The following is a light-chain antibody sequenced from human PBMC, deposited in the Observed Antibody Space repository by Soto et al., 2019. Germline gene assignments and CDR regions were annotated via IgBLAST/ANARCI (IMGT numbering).Light chain of an antibody. CDR2: EAT. V-gene: IGLV2-23*01. Sequence: QSVLTQPASVSGSPEQSITISCTGTNSDVGSYSLVSWYQQHPGKAPKVMIYEATKRPSGVSNRFSGSKSGNTASLTISGLQAEDEADYYCCAYAGSGTVVFGGGTQLTVL. CDR3: CAYAGSGTVV. CDR1: NSDVGSYSL. J-gene: IGLJ3*02.